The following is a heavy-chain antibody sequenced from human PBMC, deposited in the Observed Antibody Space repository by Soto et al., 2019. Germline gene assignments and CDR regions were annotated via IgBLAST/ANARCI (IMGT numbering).Heavy chain of an antibody. D-gene: IGHD1-7*01. CDR1: GYTFTSYA. CDR3: ASLPGRGITGTTEYYYGMDV. Sequence: ASVKVSCKASGYTFTSYAMHWVRQAPGQRLEWMGWINAGNGNTKYSQKFQGRVTITRDTSASTAYMELSSLRSEDTAVYYCASLPGRGITGTTEYYYGMDVWGQGTTVTVSS. V-gene: IGHV1-3*01. CDR2: INAGNGNT. J-gene: IGHJ6*02.